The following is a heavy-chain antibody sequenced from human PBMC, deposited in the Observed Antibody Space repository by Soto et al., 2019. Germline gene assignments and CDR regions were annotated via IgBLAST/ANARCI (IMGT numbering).Heavy chain of an antibody. CDR1: GFTFSSYW. CDR3: ASFRYSGYDPAKYY. CDR2: INSDGSVT. J-gene: IGHJ4*02. D-gene: IGHD5-12*01. Sequence: QLVESGGGLVQPGGSLRLSCAASGFTFSSYWMHWVRQAPGKGLVWVSRINSDGSVTNYADSVKGRFTISRDNAKNTLYLQMNSLRAEDTAVYYCASFRYSGYDPAKYYWGQGALVTVSS. V-gene: IGHV3-74*01.